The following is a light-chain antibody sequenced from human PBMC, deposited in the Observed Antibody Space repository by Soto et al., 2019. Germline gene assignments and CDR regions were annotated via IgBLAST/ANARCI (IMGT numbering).Light chain of an antibody. V-gene: IGKV3-20*01. J-gene: IGKJ5*01. Sequence: ETVLTQSPGTLSLSPGERPTLSCRASQSVTSSDLAWYQQKPAQAPRLLIYGSSIRATGIPDRFSGSGSETDFILSISRLEPEDFAVYYCQQYGSSLFTAGQGTGRRL. CDR1: QSVTSSD. CDR2: GSS. CDR3: QQYGSSLFT.